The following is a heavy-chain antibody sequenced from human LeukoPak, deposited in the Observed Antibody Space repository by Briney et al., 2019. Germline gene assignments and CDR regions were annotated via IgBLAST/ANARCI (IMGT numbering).Heavy chain of an antibody. D-gene: IGHD3-10*01. CDR2: LYSGGNT. V-gene: IGHV3-53*01. J-gene: IGHJ3*02. CDR1: GFTVSNNY. Sequence: GGSLRLSCAASGFTVSNNYMSWVRQAPGKGLEWVSVLYSGGNTYYTDSVKGRFAISRDYSRNTVYLQMNSLRAEDTAVYYCARESGFGELFPYAFDIWGQGRVVTVSS. CDR3: ARESGFGELFPYAFDI.